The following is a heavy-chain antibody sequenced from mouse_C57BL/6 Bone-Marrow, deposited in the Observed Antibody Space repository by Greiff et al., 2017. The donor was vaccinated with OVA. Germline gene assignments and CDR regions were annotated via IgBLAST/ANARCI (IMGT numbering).Heavy chain of an antibody. Sequence: VKLMESGAELVRPGTSVKMSCKASGYTFTNYWIGWAKQRPGHGLEWIGDIYPGGGYTNYNEKFKGKATLTADKSSSTAYMQFSSLTSEDSANYYCARGSSGYPFDYWGQGTTLTVSS. CDR1: GYTFTNYW. CDR3: ARGSSGYPFDY. CDR2: IYPGGGYT. D-gene: IGHD3-2*02. V-gene: IGHV1-63*01. J-gene: IGHJ2*01.